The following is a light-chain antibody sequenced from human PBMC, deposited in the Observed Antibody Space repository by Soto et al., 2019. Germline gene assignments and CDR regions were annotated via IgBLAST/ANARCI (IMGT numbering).Light chain of an antibody. Sequence: EVVMTQSPATLSLSPGERATLSCRASQSVSSTLACWHQKPCHAPRRLIYCAATSTTAIPARCSGSGSGTGFTLTISSLHFEDLAVYYCQQYNNWPLLTFGGGTKVDIK. CDR2: CAA. J-gene: IGKJ4*01. CDR1: QSVSST. V-gene: IGKV3-15*01. CDR3: QQYNNWPLLT.